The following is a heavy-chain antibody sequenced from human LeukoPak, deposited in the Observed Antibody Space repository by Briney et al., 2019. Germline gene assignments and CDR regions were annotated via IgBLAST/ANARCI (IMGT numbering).Heavy chain of an antibody. V-gene: IGHV4-59*12. Sequence: SETLSLTCTVSGGSISSYYWSWIRQPLGKGLEWIGYIYYSGSTNYNPSLKSRVTISVDTSKNQFSLKLSSVTAADTALYYCARGRGSRHYYGSGRTIDYWGQGTLVTVSS. J-gene: IGHJ4*02. CDR1: GGSISSYY. D-gene: IGHD3-10*01. CDR3: ARGRGSRHYYGSGRTIDY. CDR2: IYYSGST.